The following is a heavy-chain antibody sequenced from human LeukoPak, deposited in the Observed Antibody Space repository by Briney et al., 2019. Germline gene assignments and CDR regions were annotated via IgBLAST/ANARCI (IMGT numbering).Heavy chain of an antibody. Sequence: SETLSLTCAVYGGSFSGYYWSWIRQPPGKGLEWIGEINHSGSTNYNPSLKSRVTISVDTSKNQFSLKLSSVTAADTAVYYCARLGSSFADYWGQGTLVTVSS. CDR1: GGSFSGYY. V-gene: IGHV4-34*01. D-gene: IGHD6-13*01. CDR3: ARLGSSFADY. J-gene: IGHJ4*02. CDR2: INHSGST.